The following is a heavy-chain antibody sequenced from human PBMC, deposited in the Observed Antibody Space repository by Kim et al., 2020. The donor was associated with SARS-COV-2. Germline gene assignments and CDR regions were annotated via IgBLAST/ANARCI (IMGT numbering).Heavy chain of an antibody. Sequence: SETLSLTCTVSGGSFTSTNDYYWSWIRQPPGKGLEWIGYISYSGSTFCNPSLRNRGTISIDTSEKQVSLKLSSVTAADTAVYYCARERVLYGMDVWGQGTTVTVSS. CDR1: GGSFTSTNDYY. CDR2: ISYSGST. J-gene: IGHJ6*02. CDR3: ARERVLYGMDV. V-gene: IGHV4-30-4*01.